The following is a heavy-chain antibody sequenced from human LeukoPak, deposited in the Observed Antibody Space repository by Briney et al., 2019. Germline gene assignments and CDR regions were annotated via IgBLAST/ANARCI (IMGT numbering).Heavy chain of an antibody. J-gene: IGHJ6*02. Sequence: GASVKVSCKASGGTFSSYAISWVRQAPGQGLEWMGGIIPIFGTANYAQKFQGRVTITADESTSTAYMELSSLRSEDTAVYYCARESIVVVVAATGGMDVWGQGTTVTVSS. CDR3: ARESIVVVVAATGGMDV. CDR1: GGTFSSYA. V-gene: IGHV1-69*13. D-gene: IGHD2-15*01. CDR2: IIPIFGTA.